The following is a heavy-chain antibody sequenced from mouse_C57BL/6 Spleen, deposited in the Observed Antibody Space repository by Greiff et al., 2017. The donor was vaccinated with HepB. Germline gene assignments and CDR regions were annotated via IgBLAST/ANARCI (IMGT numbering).Heavy chain of an antibody. D-gene: IGHD5-5*01. J-gene: IGHJ4*01. CDR2: INPSSGYT. Sequence: QVQLKESGAELAKPGASVKLSCKASGYTFTSYWMHWVKQRPGQGLEWIGYINPSSGYTKYNQKFKDKATLTADKSSSTAYMQLSSLTYEDSAVYYCARTDYRYYYAMDYWGQGTSVTVSS. CDR3: ARTDYRYYYAMDY. V-gene: IGHV1-7*01. CDR1: GYTFTSYW.